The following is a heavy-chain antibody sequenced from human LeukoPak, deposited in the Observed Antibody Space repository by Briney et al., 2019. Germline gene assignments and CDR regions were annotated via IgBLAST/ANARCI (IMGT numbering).Heavy chain of an antibody. CDR3: VRQFAS. CDR2: VSGSGSTV. Sequence: PGGSLGLSCAASGFTFGDHIMNWVRQLPGKRLEWVAYVSGSGSTVYYADSVKGRFTVSRDNGKSSPYLQMNSLRVEDTALYYCVRQFASWGQGTLVTVSS. V-gene: IGHV3-48*01. J-gene: IGHJ4*02. CDR1: GFTFGDHI.